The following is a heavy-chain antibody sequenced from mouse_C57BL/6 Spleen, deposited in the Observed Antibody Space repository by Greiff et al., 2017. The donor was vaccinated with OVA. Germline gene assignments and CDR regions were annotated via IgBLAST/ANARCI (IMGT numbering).Heavy chain of an antibody. CDR1: GYSITSGYY. CDR3: ARVDTTVVGGYAMDY. Sequence: EVKLQESGPGLVKPSQSLSLTCSVTGYSITSGYYWNWIRQFPGNKLEWMGYISYDGSNNYNPSLKNRISITRDTSKNQFFLKLNSVTTEDTATYYCARVDTTVVGGYAMDYWGQGTSVTVSS. V-gene: IGHV3-6*01. CDR2: ISYDGSN. J-gene: IGHJ4*01. D-gene: IGHD1-1*01.